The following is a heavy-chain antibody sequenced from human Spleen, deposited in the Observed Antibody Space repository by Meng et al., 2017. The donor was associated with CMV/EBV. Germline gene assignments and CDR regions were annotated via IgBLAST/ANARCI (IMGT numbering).Heavy chain of an antibody. CDR1: GNTLTELS. CDR2: FEPEDGET. Sequence: ASVKVSCKVSGNTLTELSVDWIRQSPGKGLEWMGGFEPEDGETAYAQKFQGRVTITKDTSTNTAYMELSSLRSEDTAVYYCAATSSSYFFDAFDIWGLGTMVTVSS. CDR3: AATSSSYFFDAFDI. J-gene: IGHJ3*02. D-gene: IGHD6-6*01. V-gene: IGHV1-24*01.